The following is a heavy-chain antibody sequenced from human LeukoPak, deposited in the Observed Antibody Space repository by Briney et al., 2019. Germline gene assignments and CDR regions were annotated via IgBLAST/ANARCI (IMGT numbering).Heavy chain of an antibody. CDR3: ARGSLELRRNWFDP. CDR1: GGSFSGYY. J-gene: IGHJ5*02. V-gene: IGHV4-34*01. Sequence: SETLSLTCAVYGGSFSGYYWSWIRQPPGKGLEWIGEINHSGSTNYNPPLKSRVTISVDTSKNQFSLKLSSVTAADTAVYYCARGSLELRRNWFDPWGQGTLVTVSS. CDR2: INHSGST. D-gene: IGHD1-7*01.